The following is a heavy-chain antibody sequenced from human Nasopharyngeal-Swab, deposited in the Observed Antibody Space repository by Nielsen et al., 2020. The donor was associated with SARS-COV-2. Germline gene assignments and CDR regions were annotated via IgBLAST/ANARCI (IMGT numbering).Heavy chain of an antibody. CDR1: GYTFTAFS. V-gene: IGHV1-2*06. CDR2: IGTNSGGT. J-gene: IGHJ4*02. D-gene: IGHD5-24*01. Sequence: ASVKVSCKASGYTFTAFSIHWVRQCPGQGLEWVGRIGTNSGGTLYAQRFRGRVTMTRDTAVATAYMELSDLRSDDTAVYYCARDSPASRGDYWGQGTLVTVSS. CDR3: ARDSPASRGDY.